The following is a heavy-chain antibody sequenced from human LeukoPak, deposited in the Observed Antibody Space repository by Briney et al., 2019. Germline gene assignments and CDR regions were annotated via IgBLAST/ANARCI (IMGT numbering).Heavy chain of an antibody. Sequence: SETLSLTCAVSGGSISSSNWWSWVRQPPGKGLEWIGEIYHSGSTNYNPSLKSRVTISVDKSKNQFSLKLSSVTAADTAVYYCARDVSQYSSSWSPYWYFDLWGRGTLVTVSS. J-gene: IGHJ2*01. CDR3: ARDVSQYSSSWSPYWYFDL. CDR2: IYHSGST. D-gene: IGHD6-13*01. V-gene: IGHV4-4*02. CDR1: GGSISSSNW.